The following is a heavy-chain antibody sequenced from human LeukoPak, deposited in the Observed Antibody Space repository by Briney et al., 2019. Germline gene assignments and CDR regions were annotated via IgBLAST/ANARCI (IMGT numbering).Heavy chain of an antibody. J-gene: IGHJ5*02. Sequence: PGGSLRFSCAASGFTFSSYAMSWVRQAPGKGLERVSAISGSASSTYHADSVKGRFTISRDNSKNTLYLQMNSLRAEDTAVYYCARSYTVTTEWAPFNWFDPWGQGTLVTVSS. D-gene: IGHD4-11*01. CDR3: ARSYTVTTEWAPFNWFDP. CDR1: GFTFSSYA. V-gene: IGHV3-23*01. CDR2: ISGSASST.